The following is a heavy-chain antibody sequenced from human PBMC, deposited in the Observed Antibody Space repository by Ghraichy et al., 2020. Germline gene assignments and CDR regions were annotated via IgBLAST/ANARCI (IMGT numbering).Heavy chain of an antibody. CDR2: ISGSASST. Sequence: GESLNISCAASGFTFTSYAVSWVRQAPGKGLEWVSAISGSASSTYYADSVKGRFTVSRDNSRNTLYLQMNGLRAEDTAVYFCAKVGSSGWFSSHFDYWGQGTLVTVSS. CDR1: GFTFTSYA. D-gene: IGHD6-19*01. J-gene: IGHJ4*02. CDR3: AKVGSSGWFSSHFDY. V-gene: IGHV3-23*01.